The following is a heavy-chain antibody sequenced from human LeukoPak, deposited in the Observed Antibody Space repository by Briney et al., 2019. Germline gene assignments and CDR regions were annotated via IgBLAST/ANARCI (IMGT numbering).Heavy chain of an antibody. CDR2: INPNSGGT. CDR1: GYTFTGYY. J-gene: IGHJ6*03. Sequence: SVKVSCKASGYTFTGYYMHWVRQAPGQGLEWMGWINPNSGGTNYAQKFQGRVTMTRDTSISTAYMELSRLRSDDTAVYYCARVRVKNYYYYYMDVWGKGTTVTVSS. CDR3: ARVRVKNYYYYYMDV. D-gene: IGHD2-21*01. V-gene: IGHV1-2*02.